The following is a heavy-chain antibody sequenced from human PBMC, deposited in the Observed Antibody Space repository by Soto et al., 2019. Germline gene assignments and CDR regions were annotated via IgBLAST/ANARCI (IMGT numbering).Heavy chain of an antibody. CDR3: ARLPGSTAPRPDY. D-gene: IGHD6-6*01. V-gene: IGHV3-23*01. CDR1: GFNFSYNA. CDR2: ISGSGEKT. Sequence: GSLRLSCLAPGFNFSYNAMSWVRQAPGKGLQWVSTISGSGEKTYYAASVKGRFSISSDRSKNTLYLQMDSLRADDTAVYYCARLPGSTAPRPDYWGQGTMVTVSS. J-gene: IGHJ4*02.